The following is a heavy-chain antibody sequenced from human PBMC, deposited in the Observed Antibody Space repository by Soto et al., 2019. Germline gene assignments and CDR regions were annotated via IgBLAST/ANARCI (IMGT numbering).Heavy chain of an antibody. V-gene: IGHV3-74*01. CDR1: GFTFSSYW. Sequence: EVQLVESGGGLGQPGGSQRLSCAASGFTFSSYWMHWVRQAPGKGLVWVSHISRDGSTTNYADSVRGRFTISRDNAKNTLYLQMDSLRAEDTAVYYCARGSEWGTNWFDPWGQGTLVTVSS. D-gene: IGHD3-16*01. CDR3: ARGSEWGTNWFDP. CDR2: ISRDGSTT. J-gene: IGHJ5*02.